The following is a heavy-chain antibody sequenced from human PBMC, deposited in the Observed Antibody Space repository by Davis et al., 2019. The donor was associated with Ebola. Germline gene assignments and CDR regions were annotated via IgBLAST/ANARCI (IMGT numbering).Heavy chain of an antibody. CDR2: IIPVFGIP. V-gene: IGHV1-69*13. D-gene: IGHD3-10*01. Sequence: SVKVSCKASGGTFSSYAISWVRQAPGQGLDWMGGIIPVFGIPKYAQKFQGRVTITADESTSTAYMELSSLRSEDTAVYYCARHPFGFLSPSDYWGQGTLVTVSS. CDR1: GGTFSSYA. J-gene: IGHJ4*02. CDR3: ARHPFGFLSPSDY.